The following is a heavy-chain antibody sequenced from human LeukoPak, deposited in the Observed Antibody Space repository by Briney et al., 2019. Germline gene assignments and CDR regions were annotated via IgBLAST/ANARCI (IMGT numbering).Heavy chain of an antibody. J-gene: IGHJ4*02. V-gene: IGHV3-53*01. CDR1: GFTVTNTY. Sequence: PGGSLRLSCAASGFTVTNTYMSWVRQAPGKGLEWVSIIYNDGKTYFADSVKGRFTISRDNSKNTLYLQMNSLRAEDTAVYYCASLPTVAKIGAGDYWGQGTLVTVSS. CDR2: IYNDGKT. D-gene: IGHD6-13*01. CDR3: ASLPTVAKIGAGDY.